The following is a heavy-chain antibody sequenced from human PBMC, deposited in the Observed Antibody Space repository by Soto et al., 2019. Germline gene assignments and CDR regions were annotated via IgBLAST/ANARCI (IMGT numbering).Heavy chain of an antibody. V-gene: IGHV1-69*13. CDR1: GYTFTSYA. D-gene: IGHD3-10*01. J-gene: IGHJ4*02. CDR2: IIPFFGTV. Sequence: ASVKVSCKASGYTFTSYAMHWVRQAPGQGLEWMGGIIPFFGTVDYAQKFQGRVTITADESTSTTYMELSSLRSEDTAVYYCASSLLWFGELFYWGQGTLVTVSS. CDR3: ASSLLWFGELFY.